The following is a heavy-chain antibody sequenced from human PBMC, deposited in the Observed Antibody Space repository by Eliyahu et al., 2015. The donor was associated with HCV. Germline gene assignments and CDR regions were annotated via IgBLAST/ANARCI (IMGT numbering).Heavy chain of an antibody. J-gene: IGHJ4*02. V-gene: IGHV3-21*01. Sequence: EVQLVESGGGLVKPGGSLRLSCXASGFTFXXYXMXXVRQAPGKGLEWVSSXSSSSSYIYYADSVKGRFTISRDNAKNSLYLQMNSLRAEDTAVYYCASGDDGNYFYGDYGRRLPDYWGQGTLVTVSS. D-gene: IGHD4-17*01. CDR2: XSSSSSYI. CDR3: ASGDDGNYFYGDYGRRLPDY. CDR1: GFTFXXYX.